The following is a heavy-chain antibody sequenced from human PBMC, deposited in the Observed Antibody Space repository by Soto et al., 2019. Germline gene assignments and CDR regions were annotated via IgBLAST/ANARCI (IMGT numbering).Heavy chain of an antibody. Sequence: ASMKVSCKASGGTFSSYAISWVRQAPGQGLEWMGGIIPIFGTANYAQKFQGRVTITADESTSTAYMELSSLRSEDTAVYYCARESDPKPIYYYGMDVWGQGTTVTVSS. V-gene: IGHV1-69*13. CDR1: GGTFSSYA. J-gene: IGHJ6*02. CDR3: ARESDPKPIYYYGMDV. CDR2: IIPIFGTA.